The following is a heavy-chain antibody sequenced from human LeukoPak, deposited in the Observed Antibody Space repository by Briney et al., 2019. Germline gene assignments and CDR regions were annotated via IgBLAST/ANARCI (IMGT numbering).Heavy chain of an antibody. V-gene: IGHV1-46*01. CDR3: ARDHYHKVHSVMVTAPDY. D-gene: IGHD2-21*02. CDR1: GYTFTNYY. J-gene: IGHJ4*02. Sequence: ASVTVSCKASGYTFTNYYMHWVRQAPGEGLEWMGLINPTGGSTSYAQKFQGRVTMTRDTSTSTVYMELSSLRSEDTAVYYCARDHYHKVHSVMVTAPDYWGQGTLVIVSS. CDR2: INPTGGST.